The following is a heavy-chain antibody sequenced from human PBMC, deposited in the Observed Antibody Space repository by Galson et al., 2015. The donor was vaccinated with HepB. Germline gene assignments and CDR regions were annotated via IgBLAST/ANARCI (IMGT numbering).Heavy chain of an antibody. CDR3: ARDFFNRTSSGWYDYYSYYGRDV. D-gene: IGHD6-19*01. Sequence: SCKASGGTFSSYSMNWVRQAPGKGLEWVSSISSSSYIYYADSVKGRFTISRDNAKNSLYLQMNSLRAEDTAVYYCARDFFNRTSSGWYDYYSYYGRDVWGQGTRVTVS. J-gene: IGHJ6*02. CDR1: GGTFSSYS. V-gene: IGHV3-21*01. CDR2: ISSSSYI.